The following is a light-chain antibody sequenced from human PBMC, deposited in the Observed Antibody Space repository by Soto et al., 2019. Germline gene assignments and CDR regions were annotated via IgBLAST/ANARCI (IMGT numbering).Light chain of an antibody. CDR3: EQYGSSRIN. CDR2: GAS. Sequence: DIVLTQSPGTLSLSPGERVTLSCRASQTIRSTYFAWYQQKPGQAPRLLIYGASSRATGIPVRFSGTGSGTDFALTISRLDTEDSAVCYTEQYGSSRINFGRGTRLAMK. CDR1: QTIRSTY. V-gene: IGKV3-20*01. J-gene: IGKJ5*01.